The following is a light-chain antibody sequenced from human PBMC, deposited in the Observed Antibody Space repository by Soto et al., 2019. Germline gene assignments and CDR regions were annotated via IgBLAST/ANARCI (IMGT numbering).Light chain of an antibody. J-gene: IGKJ2*01. CDR1: RGLSSSY. Sequence: EIVLTQSPGTLSLSPGERATLSCRASRGLSSSYVVWYQQKPGQAPRLLIYAASRRATGIPDRFSGSRSATEYTLTISRLEPEDFAVYYCQQQGTFGQGTKLEIK. CDR3: QQQGT. V-gene: IGKV3-20*01. CDR2: AAS.